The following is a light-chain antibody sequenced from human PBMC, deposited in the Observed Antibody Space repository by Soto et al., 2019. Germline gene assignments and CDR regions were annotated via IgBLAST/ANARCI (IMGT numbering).Light chain of an antibody. CDR3: QQYDSYPLT. Sequence: AIQLTQSPSSLYASVGDRVTITCRASQAIRTALGWYQQKPGKVPKLLIYDVSTLESGVPSRFSGSGSGTEFTLTISSLQPEDFATYYCQQYDSYPLTFGGGTKVDIK. CDR2: DVS. V-gene: IGKV1-13*02. J-gene: IGKJ4*01. CDR1: QAIRTA.